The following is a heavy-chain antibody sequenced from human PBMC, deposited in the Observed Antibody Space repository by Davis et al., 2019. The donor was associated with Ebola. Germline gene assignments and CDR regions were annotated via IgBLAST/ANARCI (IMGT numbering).Heavy chain of an antibody. D-gene: IGHD4-11*01. J-gene: IGHJ5*02. CDR1: GYTFTGYY. CDR3: ARDIDAYDYYWFDP. V-gene: IGHV1-2*02. Sequence: ASVKVSCKASGYTFTGYYMHWVRQAPGQGLEWMGWINPNSGGTNYAQKFQGRVTMTRDTSISTAYMELSRLRSDDTAVYYCARDIDAYDYYWFDPWGQGTLVTVSS. CDR2: INPNSGGT.